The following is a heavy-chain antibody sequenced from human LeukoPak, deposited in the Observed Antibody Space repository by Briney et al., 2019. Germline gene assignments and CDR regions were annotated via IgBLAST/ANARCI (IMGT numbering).Heavy chain of an antibody. D-gene: IGHD4-17*01. CDR1: GFTFSNYG. V-gene: IGHV3-33*01. J-gene: IGHJ4*02. CDR3: SRDHGDYSFDY. Sequence: PGGPLRLSCVASGFTFSNYGMNWVRQAPGKGLEWVAITWFDGSNIDYADSVKGRFTISRDNSKNTLFLQMNSLRAEDTAVYYCSRDHGDYSFDYWGQGTLVTVSS. CDR2: TWFDGSNI.